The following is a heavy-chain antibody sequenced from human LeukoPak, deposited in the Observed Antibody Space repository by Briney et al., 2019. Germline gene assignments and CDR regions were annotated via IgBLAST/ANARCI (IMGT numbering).Heavy chain of an antibody. Sequence: RSGGSLRLSCEAYGFTFNDYGMSWVRQAPGQGPEWVSGITWNGEIVDYAASVKGRFTISRDNAKNSLYLQMNSLRADDTAVYHCARDALQQWLLLDVFDIWGQGTMVTVSS. CDR1: GFTFNDYG. V-gene: IGHV3-20*01. J-gene: IGHJ3*02. CDR3: ARDALQQWLLLDVFDI. D-gene: IGHD6-19*01. CDR2: ITWNGEIV.